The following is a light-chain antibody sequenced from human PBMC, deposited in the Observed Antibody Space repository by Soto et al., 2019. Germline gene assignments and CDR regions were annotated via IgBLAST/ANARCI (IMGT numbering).Light chain of an antibody. CDR3: CSYAGSYTYV. Sequence: QSALTQPRSVSGSPGQSVTISCTGTSSDVGGYNYVSWYQQHPGTAPKLMIYDVSKRPSGFPDRFSGSKSDNTASLTISWLQALDEAYYYCCSYAGSYTYVFGTGTKLTVL. V-gene: IGLV2-11*01. CDR1: SSDVGGYNY. CDR2: DVS. J-gene: IGLJ1*01.